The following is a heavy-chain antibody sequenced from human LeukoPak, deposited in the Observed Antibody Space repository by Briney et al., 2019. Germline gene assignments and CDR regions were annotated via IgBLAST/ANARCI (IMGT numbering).Heavy chain of an antibody. J-gene: IGHJ6*04. Sequence: GSLRLSCAASGFTFSSYEMNWVRQAPGKGLEWVSYISSSGSTIYYADSVKGRFTISRGNAKNSLYLQMNSLRAEDTAVYYCAELGITMIGGVWGKGTTVTISS. CDR2: ISSSGSTI. V-gene: IGHV3-48*03. D-gene: IGHD3-10*02. CDR1: GFTFSSYE. CDR3: AELGITMIGGV.